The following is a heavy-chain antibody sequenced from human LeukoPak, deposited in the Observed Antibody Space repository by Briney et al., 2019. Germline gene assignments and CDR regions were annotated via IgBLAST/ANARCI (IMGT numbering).Heavy chain of an antibody. CDR1: GGTFSSYA. CDR3: AVLPGYYYDSSGYSYAFDI. D-gene: IGHD3-22*01. V-gene: IGHV1-18*01. CDR2: ISAYNGNT. Sequence: ASVKVSCKASGGTFSSYAISWVRQAPGQGLEWMGWISAYNGNTNYAQKLQGRVTMTTDTSTSTAYMELRSLRSDDTAVYYCAVLPGYYYDSSGYSYAFDIWGQGTMVTVSS. J-gene: IGHJ3*02.